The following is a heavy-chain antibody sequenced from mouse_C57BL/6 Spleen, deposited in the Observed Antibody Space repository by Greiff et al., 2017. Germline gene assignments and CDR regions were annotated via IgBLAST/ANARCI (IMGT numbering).Heavy chain of an antibody. V-gene: IGHV14-4*01. CDR2: IDPENGDT. J-gene: IGHJ4*01. CDR1: GFNIKDDY. D-gene: IGHD2-5*01. Sequence: VQLQQSGAELVRPGASVKLSCTASGFNIKDDYMHWVKQRPEQGLEWIGWIDPENGDTEYASKFQGKATITADTSSNTAYLQLSSLTSEDTAVYYCTNHYSNYGGAMDYWGQGTSVTVSS. CDR3: TNHYSNYGGAMDY.